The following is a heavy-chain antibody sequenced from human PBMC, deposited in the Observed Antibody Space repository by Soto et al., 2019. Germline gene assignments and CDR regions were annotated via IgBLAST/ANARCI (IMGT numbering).Heavy chain of an antibody. V-gene: IGHV3-30*18. D-gene: IGHD3-10*01. Sequence: GGSLRLSCAASGFTFSSYGMHWVRQAPGKGLEWVAVISYDGSNKYYADSVKGRFTISRDNSKNTLYLQMNSLRAEDTAVYYCAKDDGRGKREGYYYGMDVWGQGTTVTAP. CDR1: GFTFSSYG. CDR2: ISYDGSNK. J-gene: IGHJ6*02. CDR3: AKDDGRGKREGYYYGMDV.